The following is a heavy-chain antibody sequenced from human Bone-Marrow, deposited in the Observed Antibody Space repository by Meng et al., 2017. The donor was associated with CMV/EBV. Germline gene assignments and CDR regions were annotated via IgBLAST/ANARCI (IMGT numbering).Heavy chain of an antibody. J-gene: IGHJ6*02. CDR1: GDSVSSDTAA. D-gene: IGHD6-6*01. V-gene: IGHV6-1*01. Sequence: SQTLSPTCAISGDSVSSDTAAWSWSRQSPSRGLEWLGRTYYMSKWYNDYALSVKSRITINPDTSKNPFSLRLISVTPEDTALYYCARVKYNTSSNFGMDVWGQGTTVTVSS. CDR3: ARVKYNTSSNFGMDV. CDR2: TYYMSKWYN.